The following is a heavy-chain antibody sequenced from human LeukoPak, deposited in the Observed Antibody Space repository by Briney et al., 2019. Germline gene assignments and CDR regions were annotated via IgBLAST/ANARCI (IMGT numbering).Heavy chain of an antibody. CDR1: GFTFSSYW. CDR2: ISYDGSNK. V-gene: IGHV3-30*01. J-gene: IGHJ4*02. Sequence: PGGSLRLSCAASGFTFSSYWMSWVRQAPGKGLEWVAVISYDGSNKYYADSVKGRFTISRDNSKNTLYLQMNSLRAEDTAVYYCARDYYDSSGYAPLHYWGQGTLVTVSS. D-gene: IGHD3-22*01. CDR3: ARDYYDSSGYAPLHY.